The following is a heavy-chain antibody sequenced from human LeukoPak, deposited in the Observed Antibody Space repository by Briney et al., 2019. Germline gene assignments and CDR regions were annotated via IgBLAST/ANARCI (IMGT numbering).Heavy chain of an antibody. V-gene: IGHV1-24*01. Sequence: GASVKVSCKVSGYTLTELSTHWVRQAPGKGLEWMGGFDPEDGETIYAQKFQGRVTMTEDTSTDTAYMELSSLRSEDTAVYYCATQGNKQPKNYGMDVWGQGTTVTVSS. CDR1: GYTLTELS. J-gene: IGHJ6*02. CDR3: ATQGNKQPKNYGMDV. D-gene: IGHD2/OR15-2a*01. CDR2: FDPEDGET.